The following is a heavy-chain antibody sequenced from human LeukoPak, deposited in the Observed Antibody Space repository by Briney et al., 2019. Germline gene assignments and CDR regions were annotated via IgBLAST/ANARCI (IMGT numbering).Heavy chain of an antibody. D-gene: IGHD1-1*01. CDR2: IHIDGIST. Sequence: PGGSLRLSCAASGFTFDDYGMSWVRQGPGKGLVWVSRIHIDGISTTYADSVKGRFTISRDNAKNTLYLQMNSLRAEDTAVYYCASGELDSLYYFDFWGRGTLVTVSS. CDR3: ASGELDSLYYFDF. V-gene: IGHV3-74*01. CDR1: GFTFDDYG. J-gene: IGHJ4*02.